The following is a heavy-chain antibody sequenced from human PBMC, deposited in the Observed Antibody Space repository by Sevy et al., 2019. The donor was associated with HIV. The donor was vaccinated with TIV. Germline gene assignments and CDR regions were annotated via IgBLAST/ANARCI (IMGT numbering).Heavy chain of an antibody. CDR2: ISGSGGST. CDR3: AKDLGGTTVTFFDY. CDR1: GFTFSSYA. D-gene: IGHD4-17*01. Sequence: GGSLGLSCAASGFTFSSYAMSWVRQAPGKGLEWVSAISGSGGSTYYADSVKGRFTISRDNSKNTLYLQMNSLRAEDTAVYYCAKDLGGTTVTFFDYWGQGTLVTVSS. J-gene: IGHJ4*02. V-gene: IGHV3-23*01.